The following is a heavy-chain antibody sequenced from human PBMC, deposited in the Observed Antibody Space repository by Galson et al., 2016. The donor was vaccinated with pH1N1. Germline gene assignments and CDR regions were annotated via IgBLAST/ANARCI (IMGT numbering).Heavy chain of an antibody. V-gene: IGHV1-2*02. CDR2: IDPRDGAT. Sequence: SVKVSCKASGYTFTDYFFFWARQAPGQRPEWMGWIDPRDGATNYKEKFQGRVTMTRDTSIRTIYVEMTGLKSDDTAVYFCARALDFERSGYRACQIWGQGTMVTVSS. CDR3: ARALDFERSGYRACQI. CDR1: GYTFTDYF. D-gene: IGHD3-22*01. J-gene: IGHJ3*02.